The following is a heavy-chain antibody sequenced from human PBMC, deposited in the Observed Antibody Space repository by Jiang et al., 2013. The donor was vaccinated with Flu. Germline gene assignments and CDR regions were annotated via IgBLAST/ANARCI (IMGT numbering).Heavy chain of an antibody. V-gene: IGHV1-18*04. CDR1: GFTFNTYG. CDR3: GRDWDYIGDC. Sequence: GAEVKKPGASVKVSCKASGFTFNTYGFSWVRQAPGQGLEWVGWSSAYNGNTNYAQKFQGRVTMTTDTSTSTAYMELRSLRSDDTAMYYCGRDWDYIGDCWGQGTLVIVSS. CDR2: SSAYNGNT. D-gene: IGHD4-11*01. J-gene: IGHJ4*02.